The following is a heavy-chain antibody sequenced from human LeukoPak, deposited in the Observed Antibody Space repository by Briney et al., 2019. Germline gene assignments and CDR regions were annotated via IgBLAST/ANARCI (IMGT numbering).Heavy chain of an antibody. Sequence: PGGSLRLSCAASGFTFDSYVMTWVRQAPGKGLEWVSDITTTGGRTYFADSVKGRFTISRDNSRRTVSLQMNSLRVDDTAVYYCVKVFRPGCYDDGLRSFDVWGRGSLVTVSS. CDR2: ITTTGGRT. D-gene: IGHD2-2*01. V-gene: IGHV3-23*01. CDR3: VKVFRPGCYDDGLRSFDV. CDR1: GFTFDSYV. J-gene: IGHJ2*01.